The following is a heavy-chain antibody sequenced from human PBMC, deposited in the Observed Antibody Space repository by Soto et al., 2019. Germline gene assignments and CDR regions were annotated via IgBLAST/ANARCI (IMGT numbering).Heavy chain of an antibody. CDR3: ARSVAVPGAHIDY. CDR1: GGSISGSY. D-gene: IGHD6-19*01. V-gene: IGHV4-59*01. J-gene: IGHJ4*02. Sequence: SETLSLTCSVSGGSISGSYWSWIPQSPGKGLEWLGYVYYTGSTNYSPSLRSRVSISVDTSKNEFSLRLSSVTAADTAVYFCARSVAVPGAHIDYWGQGTQVTVSS. CDR2: VYYTGST.